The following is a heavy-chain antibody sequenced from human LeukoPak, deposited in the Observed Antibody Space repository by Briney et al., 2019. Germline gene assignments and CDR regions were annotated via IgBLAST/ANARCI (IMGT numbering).Heavy chain of an antibody. V-gene: IGHV4-59*01. D-gene: IGHD2-15*01. CDR2: IYYSGTT. J-gene: IGHJ1*01. Sequence: PSESLSLTCTVSGGSIGSYYWSWIRQPPGKGLEWIGYIYYSGTTNYNPSLKSRVTISVDTSKNQFSLKLSSVPAADTAVYYCAREERCTGDSCNSGYFHHWGQGTLVTVSS. CDR3: AREERCTGDSCNSGYFHH. CDR1: GGSIGSYY.